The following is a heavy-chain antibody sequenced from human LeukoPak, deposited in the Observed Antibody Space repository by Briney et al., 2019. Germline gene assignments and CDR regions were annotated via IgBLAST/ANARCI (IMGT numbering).Heavy chain of an antibody. CDR3: ARGYGDFRVEGRYFHS. Sequence: SETLSLTCTVSGGSISSYYWSWTRQPAGKGLEWIGRIYTSGSTNYNPSLKSRVTMSVDTSKNQFSLRLTSVTAADTAVYYCARGYGDFRVEGRYFHSWGQGTLVTASS. CDR1: GGSISSYY. CDR2: IYTSGST. J-gene: IGHJ4*02. D-gene: IGHD4-17*01. V-gene: IGHV4-4*07.